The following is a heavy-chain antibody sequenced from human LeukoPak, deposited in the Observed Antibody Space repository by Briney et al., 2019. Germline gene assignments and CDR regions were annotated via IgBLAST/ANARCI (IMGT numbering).Heavy chain of an antibody. J-gene: IGHJ4*02. CDR1: GGTFSSYA. D-gene: IGHD6-13*01. CDR2: INPNSGGT. Sequence: GASVKVSCKASGGTFSSYAISWVRQAPGQGLEWMGWINPNSGGTNYAQKFQGRVTMTRDTSISTAYMELSRLRSDDTAVYYCARAAGIAAPLDYWGQGTLVTVSS. V-gene: IGHV1-2*02. CDR3: ARAAGIAAPLDY.